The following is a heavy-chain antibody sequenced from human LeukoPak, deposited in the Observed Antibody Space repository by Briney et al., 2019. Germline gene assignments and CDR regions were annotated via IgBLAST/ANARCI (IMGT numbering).Heavy chain of an antibody. Sequence: GASVKVSCKASGYTFTSYGISWVRQAPGQGLEWMGGIIPIFGTANYAQKFQGRVTITTDESTSTAYMELSSLRSEDTAVYYCARDLVYYFDYWGQGTLVTVSS. J-gene: IGHJ4*02. CDR3: ARDLVYYFDY. CDR2: IIPIFGTA. V-gene: IGHV1-69*05. CDR1: GYTFTSYG. D-gene: IGHD5/OR15-5a*01.